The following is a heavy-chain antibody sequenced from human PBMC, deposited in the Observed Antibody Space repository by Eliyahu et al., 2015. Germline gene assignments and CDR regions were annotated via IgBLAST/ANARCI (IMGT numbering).Heavy chain of an antibody. J-gene: IGHJ4*02. CDR2: ISGSGDST. CDR1: GFTFSSYA. Sequence: EVQLVESGGGLVQPGGSLRLSCAASGFTFSSYAMSWVRQAPGKGLEWVSGISGSGDSTYTADSVKGRFTISRDNSKNTLYLQMNSLRVEDTAVYYCAKVSRPYPVIIVVSYFDYWGQGTLVTVSS. V-gene: IGHV3-23*04. CDR3: AKVSRPYPVIIVVSYFDY. D-gene: IGHD3-22*01.